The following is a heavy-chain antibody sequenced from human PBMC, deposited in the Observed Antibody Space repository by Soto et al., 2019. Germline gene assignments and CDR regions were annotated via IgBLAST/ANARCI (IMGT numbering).Heavy chain of an antibody. J-gene: IGHJ6*02. CDR1: GGTFSSYA. Sequence: QVQLVQSGAEVKKPGSSVKVSCKASGGTFSSYAISWVRQAPGQGLEWMGGIIPIFGTTNYAQTFQGRATITADESTRTAYMELSSLRSEDTAVYYCARGYHVSYVYYGMDVWGQGTTVTVYS. D-gene: IGHD2-2*01. CDR3: ARGYHVSYVYYGMDV. CDR2: IIPIFGTT. V-gene: IGHV1-69*01.